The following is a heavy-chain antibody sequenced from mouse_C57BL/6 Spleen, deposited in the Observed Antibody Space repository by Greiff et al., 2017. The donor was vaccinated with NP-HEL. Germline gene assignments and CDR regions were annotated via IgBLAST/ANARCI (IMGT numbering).Heavy chain of an antibody. CDR2: IYPGDGDT. J-gene: IGHJ2*01. Sequence: VQLQQSGPELVKPGASVKISCKASGYAFSSSWMNWVKQRPGKGLEWIGRIYPGDGDTNYNGKFKGKATLTADKSSSTAYMQLSSLTSEDSAVYFCAKAHRWYYFDYWGQGTTLTVSS. CDR1: GYAFSSSW. CDR3: AKAHRWYYFDY. V-gene: IGHV1-82*01. D-gene: IGHD1-1*02.